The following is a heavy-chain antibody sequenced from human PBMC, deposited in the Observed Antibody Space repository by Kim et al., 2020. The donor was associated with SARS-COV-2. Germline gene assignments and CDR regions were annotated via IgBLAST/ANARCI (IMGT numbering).Heavy chain of an antibody. J-gene: IGHJ6*01. Sequence: GGSLRLSCAASGFTFSSYSMNWVRQAPGKGLEWVSSISSSSSYIYYADSVKGRCTIFRDNAKNSLYLQMNSQRAEDTAVYYCSSVYDSSGCYYGCDDYY. CDR3: SSVYDSSGCYYGCDDYY. CDR2: ISSSSSYI. D-gene: IGHD3-22*01. V-gene: IGHV3-21*01. CDR1: GFTFSSYS.